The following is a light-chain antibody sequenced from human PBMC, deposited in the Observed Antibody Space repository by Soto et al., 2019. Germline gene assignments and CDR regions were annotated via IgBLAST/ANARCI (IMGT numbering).Light chain of an antibody. CDR3: SAYTTSSTVA. Sequence: QSALTQPASVSGSPGQSITISCTGTSSDIGYYNYVSWYQQHPGKAPKVMIYDVSNRPSGVSNRFSGSKSANTASLTISGLQAEDEADYYCSAYTTSSTVAFGTGTKLTVL. J-gene: IGLJ1*01. V-gene: IGLV2-14*03. CDR2: DVS. CDR1: SSDIGYYNY.